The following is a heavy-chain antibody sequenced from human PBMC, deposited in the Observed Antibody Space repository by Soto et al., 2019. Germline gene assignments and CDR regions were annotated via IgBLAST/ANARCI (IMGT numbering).Heavy chain of an antibody. D-gene: IGHD1-1*01. CDR3: ARDSTGTTKSNWFDP. J-gene: IGHJ5*02. Sequence: QVQLVQSGAEVKKPGSSVKVSCKASGGTFSSYTISWVRQAPGQGLEWMGRIIPILGIANYAQKFQGRVTITADKSTSTAYMELSSLRSEDTAVYYCARDSTGTTKSNWFDPWGQGTLVTVSS. V-gene: IGHV1-69*08. CDR2: IIPILGIA. CDR1: GGTFSSYT.